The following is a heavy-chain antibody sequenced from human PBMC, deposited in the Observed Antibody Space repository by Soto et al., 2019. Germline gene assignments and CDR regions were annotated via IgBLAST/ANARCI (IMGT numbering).Heavy chain of an antibody. CDR1: GFTFSSYS. V-gene: IGHV3-21*01. Sequence: EVQLVESGGGLVKPGGSLRLSCAASGFTFSSYSMNWVRQAPGKGLEWVSSISSSSSYIYYADSVKGRFTISRDNAKNSLYLQMNRLRAEDTAVYYCARQVAARRGYYYYYGMDVWGQGTTVTVSS. J-gene: IGHJ6*02. D-gene: IGHD6-6*01. CDR3: ARQVAARRGYYYYYGMDV. CDR2: ISSSSSYI.